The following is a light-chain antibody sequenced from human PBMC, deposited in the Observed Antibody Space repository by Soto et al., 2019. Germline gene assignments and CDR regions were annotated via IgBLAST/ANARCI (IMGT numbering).Light chain of an antibody. V-gene: IGKV3D-15*01. J-gene: IGKJ1*01. Sequence: EFVLTQSPATLSLSPGERAILSCRASQSVAGSLAWYQQKPGQAPRLLIYDISTRAAAIPARFSGSGSGTEFTLTINSLLSEDFGVYYCQQYKSWPTFGQGTKVDIK. CDR1: QSVAGS. CDR2: DIS. CDR3: QQYKSWPT.